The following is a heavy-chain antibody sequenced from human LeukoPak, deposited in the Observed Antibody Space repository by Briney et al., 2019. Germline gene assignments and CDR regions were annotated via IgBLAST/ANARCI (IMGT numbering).Heavy chain of an antibody. D-gene: IGHD6-6*01. Sequence: SETLSLTCTVSGGSISSYYWSWIRQPPGKGLEWIGYIYYSGSTNYNPSLKGRVTISVDTSKNQFSLKLSSVTAADTAVYYCARGAARSHYYGMDVWGQGTTVTVSS. CDR2: IYYSGST. V-gene: IGHV4-59*08. J-gene: IGHJ6*02. CDR1: GGSISSYY. CDR3: ARGAARSHYYGMDV.